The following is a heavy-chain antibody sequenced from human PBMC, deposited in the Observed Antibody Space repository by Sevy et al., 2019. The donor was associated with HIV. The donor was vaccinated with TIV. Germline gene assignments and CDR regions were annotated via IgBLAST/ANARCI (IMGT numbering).Heavy chain of an antibody. J-gene: IGHJ5*02. CDR3: SRAAVAGTRAWFDP. CDR2: MNPNSGNT. CDR1: GYTFTSYD. V-gene: IGHV1-8*01. Sequence: DAVKVSCKASGYTFTSYDINWVRQATGQGLERRGWMNPNSGNTGYAQQFQGRVTMTRNTSISTAYMELSSLRFEDTAVYYCSRAAVAGTRAWFDPWGQGTLVIVSS. D-gene: IGHD6-19*01.